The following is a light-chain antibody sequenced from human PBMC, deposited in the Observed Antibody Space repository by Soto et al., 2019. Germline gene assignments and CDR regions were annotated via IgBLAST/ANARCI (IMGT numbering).Light chain of an antibody. J-gene: IGLJ3*02. CDR2: GNK. CDR3: QSYDSSLSEGV. CDR1: SSNIGAGFD. Sequence: QSVLTQPPSVSGAPGQRVTISCTGSSSNIGAGFDVHWYQHLPGLAPRLLIYGNKNRPSGVPDRFSGSRSATSASLAITGLQAEDEADYYCQSYDSSLSEGVFGGGTKLTVL. V-gene: IGLV1-40*01.